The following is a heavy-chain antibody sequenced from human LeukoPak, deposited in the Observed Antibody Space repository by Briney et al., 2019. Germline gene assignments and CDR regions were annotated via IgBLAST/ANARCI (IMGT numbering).Heavy chain of an antibody. Sequence: PSETLSLTCAVSGGSISSGGHSWSWIRQPPGKGLEWIGYIYHSGSTYYNPSLKSRVTISVDRSKNQFSLKLSSVTAADTAVYYCARFEGDWLEYGMDVWGKGTTVTVSS. V-gene: IGHV4-30-2*01. CDR3: ARFEGDWLEYGMDV. CDR1: GGSISSGGHS. J-gene: IGHJ6*04. CDR2: IYHSGST. D-gene: IGHD3/OR15-3a*01.